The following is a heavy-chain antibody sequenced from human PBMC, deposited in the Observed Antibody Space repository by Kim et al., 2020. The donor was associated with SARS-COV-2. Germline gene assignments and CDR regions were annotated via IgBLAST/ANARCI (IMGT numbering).Heavy chain of an antibody. D-gene: IGHD6-13*01. Sequence: GGSLRLSCAASGFSVSNNYMSWVRQAPGKGLEGVSGIYRAGATYYADSVKGRLTISRDMSQNTLYLQMNNLRAGDTAVYYFARDNSSFWYYFDYWGQGIMVTV. CDR2: IYRAGAT. CDR3: ARDNSSFWYYFDY. J-gene: IGHJ4*02. CDR1: GFSVSNNY. V-gene: IGHV3-53*01.